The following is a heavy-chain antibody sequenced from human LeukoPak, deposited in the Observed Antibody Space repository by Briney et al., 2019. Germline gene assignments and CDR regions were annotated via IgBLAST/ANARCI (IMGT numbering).Heavy chain of an antibody. V-gene: IGHV3-21*01. Sequence: GGSLGLSCAASGFTFSSYSMNWVRQTPGKGLEWVSSISSSSSYIYYADSVKGRFTISRDNAKNSLYLQMNSLRAEDTAVYYCARESLLWFGESPTPFDYWGQGTLVTVSS. CDR3: ARESLLWFGESPTPFDY. CDR1: GFTFSSYS. J-gene: IGHJ4*02. D-gene: IGHD3-10*01. CDR2: ISSSSSYI.